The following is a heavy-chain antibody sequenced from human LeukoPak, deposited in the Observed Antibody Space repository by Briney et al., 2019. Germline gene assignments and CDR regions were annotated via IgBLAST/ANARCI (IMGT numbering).Heavy chain of an antibody. CDR1: GFTFSDYW. Sequence: PGGSLRLSCAASGFTFSDYWMHWVRQAPGKGLEWVSRINTDGSFTRYADSVQGRFTISRDTAKNTLFLQMNSLRAEDTAVYYCAREAKVGGALQYWGQGILVTVSS. CDR2: INTDGSFT. D-gene: IGHD1-26*01. CDR3: AREAKVGGALQY. J-gene: IGHJ4*02. V-gene: IGHV3-74*01.